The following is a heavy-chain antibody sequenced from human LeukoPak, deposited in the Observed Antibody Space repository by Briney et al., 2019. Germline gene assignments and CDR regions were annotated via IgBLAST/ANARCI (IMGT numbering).Heavy chain of an antibody. J-gene: IGHJ4*02. Sequence: ASVKVSCKASGGTFSSYAISWVRQAPGQGLEWMGIINPSGGSTSYAQKFQGRVTMTRDMSTSTVYMELSSLRSEDTAVYYCARGRRCSGGSCYWLDYWGQGTLVTVSS. CDR2: INPSGGST. CDR3: ARGRRCSGGSCYWLDY. V-gene: IGHV1-46*01. D-gene: IGHD2-15*01. CDR1: GGTFSSYA.